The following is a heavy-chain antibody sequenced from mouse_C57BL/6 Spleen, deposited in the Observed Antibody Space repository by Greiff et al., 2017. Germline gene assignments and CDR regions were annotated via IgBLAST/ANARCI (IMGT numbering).Heavy chain of an antibody. Sequence: QVHVKQSGAELVRPGTSVKVSCKASGYAFTNYLIEWVKQRPGQGLEWIGVINPGSGGTNYNEKFKGKATLTADKSSSTAYMQLSSLTSEDSAVYFCARSFYGNYEDYYAMDYWGQGTSVTVSS. CDR2: INPGSGGT. CDR1: GYAFTNYL. CDR3: ARSFYGNYEDYYAMDY. D-gene: IGHD2-10*01. J-gene: IGHJ4*01. V-gene: IGHV1-54*01.